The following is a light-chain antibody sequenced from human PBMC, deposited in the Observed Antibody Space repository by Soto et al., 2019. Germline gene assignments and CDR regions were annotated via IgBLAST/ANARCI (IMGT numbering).Light chain of an antibody. CDR2: EVT. J-gene: IGLJ1*01. CDR1: SSDVGGYNY. CDR3: CSYGGNDNYV. Sequence: QSVLTQPPSASGSPGQAVAISCTGTSSDVGGYNYVSWYQQHPGKAPKLLIYEVTKRPSGGPDRFSGSKSGSTASLTVSGLQAEDEADYYCCSYGGNDNYVFGTGTKLTVL. V-gene: IGLV2-8*01.